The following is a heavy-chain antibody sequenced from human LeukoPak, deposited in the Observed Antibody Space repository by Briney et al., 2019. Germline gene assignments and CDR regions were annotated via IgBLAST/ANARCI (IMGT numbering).Heavy chain of an antibody. D-gene: IGHD2-15*01. CDR1: GFIFSLYG. J-gene: IGHJ5*02. CDR2: IWFDGINT. Sequence: GGSLRLSCGASGFIFSLYGMHWVRQAPGKGLEWVAVIWFDGINTNHADSVKGRFTVSRDNSKNTLFLQMNSLRAEDTAVYFCVRDYCSGGSCYESKWFDPWGQGTLVTVSS. V-gene: IGHV3-33*01. CDR3: VRDYCSGGSCYESKWFDP.